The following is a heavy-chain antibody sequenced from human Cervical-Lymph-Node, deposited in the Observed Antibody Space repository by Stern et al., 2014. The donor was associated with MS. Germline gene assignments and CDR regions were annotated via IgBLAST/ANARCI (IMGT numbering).Heavy chain of an antibody. CDR3: ARDLGRVGLQAF. J-gene: IGHJ1*01. D-gene: IGHD3-16*01. CDR1: GGSVSSRTYF. V-gene: IGHV4-61*01. CDR2: IYDSQTI. Sequence: QLQLQESGPGQVKPSETLSLTCTVSGGSVSSRTYFWAWIRHTPGKRPEWIGQIYDSQTIKYNPSREGRVTLSLDAAKNQFSLKMHSVTTADTAKYYCARDLGRVGLQAFWGQG.